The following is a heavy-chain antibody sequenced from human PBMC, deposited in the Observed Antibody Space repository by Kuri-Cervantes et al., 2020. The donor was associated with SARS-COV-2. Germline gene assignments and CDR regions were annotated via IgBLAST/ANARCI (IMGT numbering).Heavy chain of an antibody. CDR3: ARSPGDGDYDPFDY. CDR1: GFTFSSYS. Sequence: GGSLRLSCAASGFTFSSYSMNWVRQAPGKGLEWVSSISSSSYIYYADSLKGRFTISRDNAKNSLYLQMNSLRAEDTAVYYCARSPGDGDYDPFDYWGQGTLVTVSS. CDR2: ISSSSYI. V-gene: IGHV3-21*01. J-gene: IGHJ4*02. D-gene: IGHD4-17*01.